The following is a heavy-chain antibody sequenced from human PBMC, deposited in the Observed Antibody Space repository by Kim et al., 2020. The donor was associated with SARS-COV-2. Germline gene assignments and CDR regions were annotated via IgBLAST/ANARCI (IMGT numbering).Heavy chain of an antibody. J-gene: IGHJ6*02. V-gene: IGHV4-59*08. D-gene: IGHD3-22*01. CDR2: IYYSGST. CDR3: ASTNYYDSSGYYYSHYGSVHYGMDD. CDR1: GGSISSYY. Sequence: SETLSLTCTVSGGSISSYYWSWIRQPPGKGLEWIGYIYYSGSTNYNPSLKSRVTISVDTSKNQFSLKLSSVTAADTAVYYCASTNYYDSSGYYYSHYGSVHYGMDDWGQGTTVTVSS.